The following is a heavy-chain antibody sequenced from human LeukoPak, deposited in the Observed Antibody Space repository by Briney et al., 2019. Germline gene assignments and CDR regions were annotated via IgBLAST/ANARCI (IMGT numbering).Heavy chain of an antibody. CDR3: ARGRGSMVRKYYFDY. CDR2: INPNSGGT. V-gene: IGHV1-2*02. CDR1: GYTFTSYG. J-gene: IGHJ4*02. D-gene: IGHD3-10*01. Sequence: GASVKVSCKASGYTFTSYGISWVRQAPGQGLEWMGWINPNSGGTNYAQKFQGRVTMTRDTSISTAYMELSRLRSDDTAVYYCARGRGSMVRKYYFDYWGQGTLVTVSS.